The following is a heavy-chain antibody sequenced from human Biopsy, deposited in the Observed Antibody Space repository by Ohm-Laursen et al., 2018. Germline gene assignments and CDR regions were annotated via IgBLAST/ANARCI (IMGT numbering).Heavy chain of an antibody. V-gene: IGHV4-59*01. CDR2: IYYSGIA. CDR3: ARGGFGLDGYNSP. Sequence: SQTLSLTCAVYGGTYSGYYWSWIRQPPGKGLEWIGYIYYSGIAANYNPSLKGRVTISVDTSKHQFSLRLTSATAADTAVYYCARGGFGLDGYNSPWGRGTLVIVSS. D-gene: IGHD5-24*01. J-gene: IGHJ5*02. CDR1: GGTYSGYY.